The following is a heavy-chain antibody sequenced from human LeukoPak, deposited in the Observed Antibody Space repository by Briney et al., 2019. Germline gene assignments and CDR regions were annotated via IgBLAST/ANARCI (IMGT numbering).Heavy chain of an antibody. CDR3: AAGRYCSGGNCYGYFDY. CDR1: GFTVSNNY. D-gene: IGHD2-15*01. V-gene: IGHV3-66*01. J-gene: IGHJ4*02. Sequence: QPGGSLRLSCAASGFTVSNNYMSWVRQAPGKGLEWVSVIYSGGTTYYADSVKGRFTISRDNSKNTLYLLMNSLRAEDTAVYYCAAGRYCSGGNCYGYFDYWGQGTLVTVSS. CDR2: IYSGGTT.